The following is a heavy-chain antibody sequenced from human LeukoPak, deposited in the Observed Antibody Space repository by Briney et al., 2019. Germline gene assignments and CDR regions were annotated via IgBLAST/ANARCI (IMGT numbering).Heavy chain of an antibody. Sequence: GGSLRLSCAASGFAVNGDNMSWVRQAPGKRLEWVSVIYSDYDDGHTNYADSVRGRFTISRDNSKNMVYLQMSSLRVEDTAVYYCSKRSGGYYDHWGQGTLVTVSS. CDR2: IYSDYDDGHT. V-gene: IGHV3-66*02. CDR1: GFAVNGDN. D-gene: IGHD3-3*01. CDR3: SKRSGGYYDH. J-gene: IGHJ4*02.